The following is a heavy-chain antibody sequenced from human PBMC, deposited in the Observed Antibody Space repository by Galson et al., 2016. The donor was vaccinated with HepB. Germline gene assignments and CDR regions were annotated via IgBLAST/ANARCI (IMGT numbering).Heavy chain of an antibody. CDR1: GFTFSNYA. Sequence: SLRLSCAVSGFTFSNYAMHWVRQAPGKGLEWVAVTDGTNKYYADSVKGRFTISRDDSKSTLYLQMDRLRAEDTAVYYCATDPIVGVPDYVDYWGQGTLVTVSS. CDR2: TDGTNK. J-gene: IGHJ4*02. V-gene: IGHV3-30-3*01. D-gene: IGHD1-26*01. CDR3: ATDPIVGVPDYVDY.